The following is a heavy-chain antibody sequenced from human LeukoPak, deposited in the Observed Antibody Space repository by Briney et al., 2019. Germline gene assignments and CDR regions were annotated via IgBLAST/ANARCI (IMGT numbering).Heavy chain of an antibody. V-gene: IGHV3-23*01. J-gene: IGHJ4*02. CDR2: ISGGGGST. CDR3: AKGQYYFDY. D-gene: IGHD6-19*01. Sequence: GGSLRLSCAASGFTVSSNYMSWVRQAPGKGLEWVSVISGGGGSTYYADSVKGRFTISRDNSKNTLYLQMNSLRAEDTAVYYCAKGQYYFDYWGQGTLVTVSS. CDR1: GFTVSSNY.